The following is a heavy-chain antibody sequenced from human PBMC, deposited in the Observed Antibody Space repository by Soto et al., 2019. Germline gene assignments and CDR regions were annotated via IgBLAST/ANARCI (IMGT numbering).Heavy chain of an antibody. V-gene: IGHV1-69*13. CDR1: VGSFSVYA. Sequence: VNGSWKASVGSFSVYAVGRLSLDTEQGLEWMGGIIPIFGTANYAQKFQGRVTITADESTSTAYMELSSLRSEDTAVYYCAHERLSGSYCYRGQGTLVTVSS. CDR3: AHERLSGSYCY. D-gene: IGHD1-26*01. J-gene: IGHJ4*02. CDR2: IIPIFGTA.